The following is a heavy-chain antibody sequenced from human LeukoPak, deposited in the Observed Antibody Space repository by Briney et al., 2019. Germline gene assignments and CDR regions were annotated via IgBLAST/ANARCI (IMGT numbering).Heavy chain of an antibody. J-gene: IGHJ4*02. CDR1: GFTFSSYW. Sequence: GGSLRLSCAASGFTFSSYWMHWVRQAPGKGLVWVSRINADGSSAIYADSVKGRFTISRDNAKNTLYLQMNSLRAEDTAVYYCASYYGSGSNYKLDYSGQGTLVTVSS. CDR2: INADGSSA. D-gene: IGHD3-10*01. CDR3: ASYYGSGSNYKLDY. V-gene: IGHV3-74*01.